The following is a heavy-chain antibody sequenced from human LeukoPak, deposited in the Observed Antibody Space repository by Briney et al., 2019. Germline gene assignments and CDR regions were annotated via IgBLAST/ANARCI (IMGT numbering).Heavy chain of an antibody. CDR1: GFTFSSYG. Sequence: GRSLRLSCAASGFTFSSYGMHWVRQAPGKGLEWVAVISYDGSNKYYADSVKGRFTISRDNSKNTLYLQMNSLRAEDTAVYYCAKGFGDYGGLGYWGQGTLVTVSS. CDR2: ISYDGSNK. D-gene: IGHD4-23*01. J-gene: IGHJ4*02. V-gene: IGHV3-30*18. CDR3: AKGFGDYGGLGY.